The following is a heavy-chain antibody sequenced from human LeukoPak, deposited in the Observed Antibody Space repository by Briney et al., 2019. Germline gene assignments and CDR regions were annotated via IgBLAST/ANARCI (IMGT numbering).Heavy chain of an antibody. V-gene: IGHV3-7*01. CDR2: IKHDGSQK. D-gene: IGHD5-18*01. Sequence: GGSLRLSCAASGFDFSDHGMHWVRQAPGEGLEWVAHIKHDGSQKYYVDSVKGRFTISRDNAKNSLYLQMNSLRAEDTAVYYCARDAGYGYWVVDYWGQGTLVTVSS. CDR3: ARDAGYGYWVVDY. CDR1: GFDFSDHG. J-gene: IGHJ4*02.